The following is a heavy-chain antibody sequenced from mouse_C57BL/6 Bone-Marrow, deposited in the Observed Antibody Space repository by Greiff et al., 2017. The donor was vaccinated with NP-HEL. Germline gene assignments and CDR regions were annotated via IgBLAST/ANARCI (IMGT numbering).Heavy chain of an antibody. V-gene: IGHV1-74*01. CDR1: GYTFTSYW. CDR2: IHPSDSDT. Sequence: VQLQQPGAELVKPGASVKLSCKASGYTFTSYWMHWVKQRPGQGLEWIGRIHPSDSDTNYNQKFKGKATLTVDKSSSTAYMQLSRLTSEGSAVYYCAMRGGLPWYFDVWGTGTTVTVSS. J-gene: IGHJ1*03. CDR3: AMRGGLPWYFDV. D-gene: IGHD2-2*01.